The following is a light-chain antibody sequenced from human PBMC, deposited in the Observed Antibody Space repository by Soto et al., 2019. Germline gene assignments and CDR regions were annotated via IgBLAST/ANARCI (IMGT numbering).Light chain of an antibody. J-gene: IGLJ3*02. Sequence: QSALTQPASVSGSPGQSITISCTGTSSDVGSYNLVSWYQQHPGKAPKFMIYEGSKRPSGVSNRFSGSKSGNTASLTSSGLQAEDEADYYCCSYAGFSTLVFGGGTKLTVL. V-gene: IGLV2-23*01. CDR1: SSDVGSYNL. CDR3: CSYAGFSTLV. CDR2: EGS.